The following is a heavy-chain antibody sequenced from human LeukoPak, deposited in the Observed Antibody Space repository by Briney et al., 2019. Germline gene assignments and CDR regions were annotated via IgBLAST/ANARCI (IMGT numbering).Heavy chain of an antibody. CDR1: GYTFTGYY. V-gene: IGHV1-2*06. CDR2: INPNSGGT. CDR3: ARNRASVGYDSSGYYYLAV. Sequence: ASVKVSCKASGYTFTGYYMHWVRQAPGQGLEWMGRINPNSGGTNYAQKFQGRVTMTRDTSISTAYMELSRLRSEDTAVYYCARNRASVGYDSSGYYYLAVWGQGTLVTVSS. J-gene: IGHJ4*02. D-gene: IGHD3-22*01.